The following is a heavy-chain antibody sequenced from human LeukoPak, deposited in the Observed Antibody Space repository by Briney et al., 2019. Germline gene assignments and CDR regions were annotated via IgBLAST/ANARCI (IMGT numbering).Heavy chain of an antibody. CDR3: ARVCLGLGYCSSTSH. Sequence: GASVKVSCKASGYTFTSYGISWVRQAPGQGLEWMGWISAYNGNTNYAQKLQGRVTMTTDTSTSTAYMELRSLRSDYTAVYYCARVCLGLGYCSSTSHWGQGTLVTVSS. D-gene: IGHD2-2*01. V-gene: IGHV1-18*01. CDR2: ISAYNGNT. J-gene: IGHJ4*02. CDR1: GYTFTSYG.